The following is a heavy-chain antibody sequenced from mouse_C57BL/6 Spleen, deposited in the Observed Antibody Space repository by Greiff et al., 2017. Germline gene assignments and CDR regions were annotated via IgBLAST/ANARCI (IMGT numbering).Heavy chain of an antibody. CDR3: ARNYYGCSYLFAY. CDR2: ISSGSSTI. D-gene: IGHD1-1*01. V-gene: IGHV5-17*01. CDR1: GFTFSDYG. J-gene: IGHJ3*01. Sequence: EVQLQESGGGLVKPGGSLKLSCAASGFTFSDYGMHWVRQAPEKGLEWVAYISSGSSTIYYADTVKGRFTISRDNAKNTLFLQMTSLRSEDTAMYYCARNYYGCSYLFAYWGQGTLVTVSA.